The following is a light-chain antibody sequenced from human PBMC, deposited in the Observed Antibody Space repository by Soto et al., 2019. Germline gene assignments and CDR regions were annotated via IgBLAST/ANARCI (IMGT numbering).Light chain of an antibody. CDR2: DAS. CDR3: QQYKTYPFT. CDR1: QPINSW. Sequence: DVQMTQSPSTLSASVGDRVTITCRASQPINSWLAWFQQKPGKAPQLLIHDASSLESGVPPRFSGTGFGTDFTLTITNLQPEDVSTYYCQQYKTYPFTFGQGTKLEIK. V-gene: IGKV1-5*01. J-gene: IGKJ2*01.